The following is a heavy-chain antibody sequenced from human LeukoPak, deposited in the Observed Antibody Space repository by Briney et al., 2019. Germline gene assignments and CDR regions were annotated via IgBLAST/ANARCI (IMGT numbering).Heavy chain of an antibody. CDR2: IWYDGSNK. J-gene: IGHJ5*02. V-gene: IGHV3-33*08. CDR1: GFNFSGYS. CDR3: AREEYSGWYP. D-gene: IGHD6-19*01. Sequence: PGGSLRLSCAASGFNFSGYSMNWVRQAPGKGLEWVAVIWYDGSNKYYADSVKGRFTISRDNSKNTLYLQMNSLRAEDTAVYYCAREEYSGWYPWGQGTLVTVSS.